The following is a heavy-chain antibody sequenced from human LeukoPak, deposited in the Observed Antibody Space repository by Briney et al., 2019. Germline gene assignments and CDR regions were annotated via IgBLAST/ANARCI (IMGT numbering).Heavy chain of an antibody. D-gene: IGHD2-2*01. CDR2: IYDSGGT. V-gene: IGHV4-39*01. J-gene: IGHJ4*02. CDR1: GGSISSSSYY. Sequence: PSESLSLTCTVSGGSISSSSYYWGWIRQPPGKGREWIGSIYDSGGTYYNPSLKTRFTISVDPSKNQFSLKLSPLTAADTAVYYCAKLGYCSSTSCPDYWGQGTLVTVSS. CDR3: AKLGYCSSTSCPDY.